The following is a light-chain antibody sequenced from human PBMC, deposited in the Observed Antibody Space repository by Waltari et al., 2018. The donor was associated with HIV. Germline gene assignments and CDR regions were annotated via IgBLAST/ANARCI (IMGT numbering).Light chain of an antibody. CDR2: DAF. V-gene: IGKV3-11*01. J-gene: IGKJ2*01. CDR3: QQRSNWPHT. CDR1: QSVSSY. Sequence: EIVLTQSPATLSLSPGERATLSCRASQSVSSYLAWYQQKPGQAPRLLVSDAFNRATGIPARFSGSGSGTDFTLTISSLEPEDFAVYYCQQRSNWPHTFGQGTKLEIK.